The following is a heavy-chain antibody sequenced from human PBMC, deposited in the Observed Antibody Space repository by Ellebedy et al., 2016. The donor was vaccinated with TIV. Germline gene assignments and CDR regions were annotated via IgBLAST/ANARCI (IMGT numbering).Heavy chain of an antibody. D-gene: IGHD2-21*02. Sequence: GESLKTSCGFSGLSFTDAWMNWVRPAPGKGLEWVGHIRSNRAGGTVDLAAPVKDKFSIFRDDSKNTLYLQMNSLKTEDTAVYYCTTNPGDWGDFWGPGTLVTVSS. J-gene: IGHJ4*02. V-gene: IGHV3-15*07. CDR1: GLSFTDAW. CDR3: TTNPGDWGDF. CDR2: IRSNRAGGTV.